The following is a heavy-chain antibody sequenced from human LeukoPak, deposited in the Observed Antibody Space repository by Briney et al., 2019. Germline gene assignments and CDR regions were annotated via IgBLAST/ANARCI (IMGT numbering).Heavy chain of an antibody. V-gene: IGHV3-74*01. CDR2: INSDGSST. D-gene: IGHD2-21*02. CDR3: AREARDCSYFDS. Sequence: GGSLRLSCAASGFTFSSYWMHWVRQAPGEGLVWVSRINSDGSSTNYADSVKGRFTISRDNAKSTLYLQMNSLRAEDTAVYYCAREARDCSYFDSWGQGTLVTVSS. J-gene: IGHJ4*02. CDR1: GFTFSSYW.